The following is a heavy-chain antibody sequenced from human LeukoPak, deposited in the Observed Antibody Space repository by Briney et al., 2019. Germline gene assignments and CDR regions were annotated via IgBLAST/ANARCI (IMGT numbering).Heavy chain of an antibody. CDR3: ARAVHYYGSGSYFFDY. D-gene: IGHD3-10*01. V-gene: IGHV4-4*02. J-gene: IGHJ4*02. CDR1: GGSISSSNW. Sequence: SETLSLTCAVSGGSISSSNWWSWVRQPPGKGLEWIGEIYHSASTNYNPSLKSRVTISVDTSKNQFSLKLSSVTAADTAVYYCARAVHYYGSGSYFFDYWGQGTLVTVSS. CDR2: IYHSAST.